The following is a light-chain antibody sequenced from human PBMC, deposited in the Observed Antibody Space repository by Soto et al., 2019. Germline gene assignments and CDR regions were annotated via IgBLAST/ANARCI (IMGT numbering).Light chain of an antibody. Sequence: EIVMPQSPATLSVSPGERATLSCRASQSVSNNLAWYQQKPGQAPRLLTFHASTRATGIPARFSGSGSGTEFTLTISSLQSEDFAVYYCQQYNKWPLTFGGGTKVEIK. V-gene: IGKV3-15*01. CDR2: HAS. J-gene: IGKJ4*01. CDR3: QQYNKWPLT. CDR1: QSVSNN.